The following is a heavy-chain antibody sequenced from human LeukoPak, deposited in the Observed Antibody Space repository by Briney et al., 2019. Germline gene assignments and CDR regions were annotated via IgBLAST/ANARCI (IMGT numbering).Heavy chain of an antibody. CDR3: ASFFVDYYDI. CDR1: GGSISSSNW. CDR2: IYHSGST. Sequence: SGTLTLTCAVSGGSISSSNWWSWVRQPPGKGLGWIGVIYHSGSTNYNPSLKSRVTISVDKAKNQLSLQLSSVTAADTAVYYWASFFVDYYDIWSQGTMVTVSS. D-gene: IGHD3-10*01. V-gene: IGHV4-4*02. J-gene: IGHJ3*02.